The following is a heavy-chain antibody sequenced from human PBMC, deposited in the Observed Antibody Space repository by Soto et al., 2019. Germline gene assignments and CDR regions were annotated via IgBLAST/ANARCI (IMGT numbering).Heavy chain of an antibody. CDR3: ARVGLYSGRRSQDDY. V-gene: IGHV1-2*02. CDR1: GYTFTGYY. D-gene: IGHD1-26*01. Sequence: PGASVKVSCKASGYTFTGYYMHWVRQAPGQGLEWMGWINPNSGGTNYAQKFQGRVTMTRDTSISTAYMELSRLRSDDTAVYYCARVGLYSGRRSQDDYWGQGTLVTVSS. J-gene: IGHJ4*02. CDR2: INPNSGGT.